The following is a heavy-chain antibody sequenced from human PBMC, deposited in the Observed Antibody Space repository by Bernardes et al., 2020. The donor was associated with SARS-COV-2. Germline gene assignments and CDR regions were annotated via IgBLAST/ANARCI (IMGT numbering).Heavy chain of an antibody. Sequence: GGSLRLSCAASGFTFNSYAMNWVHQAPGKGLEWVSTILADGGRAYYADSVKGRFTISRDNSKNTLYLQMNSLRAEDTAVYYCAKRAYHYDSNGYYNDAFDIWGQGTQVSVSS. CDR1: GFTFNSYA. CDR2: ILADGGRA. D-gene: IGHD3-22*01. CDR3: AKRAYHYDSNGYYNDAFDI. J-gene: IGHJ3*02. V-gene: IGHV3-23*01.